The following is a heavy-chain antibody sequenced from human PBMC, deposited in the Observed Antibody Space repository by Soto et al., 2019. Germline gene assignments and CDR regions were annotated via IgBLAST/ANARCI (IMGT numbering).Heavy chain of an antibody. J-gene: IGHJ3*02. V-gene: IGHV3-73*01. Sequence: EVQLVESGGGLVQPGGSLKLSCAASGFTVSGSAVHWVRQASGKGLEWVGRIRSKTNSYATAYAASVKGRFTISRDDSKNTAYLQMNSLKTEVTAVYYCTSHLGELLFPRAFDIWGQGTMVTVSS. CDR2: IRSKTNSYAT. D-gene: IGHD3-16*02. CDR3: TSHLGELLFPRAFDI. CDR1: GFTVSGSA.